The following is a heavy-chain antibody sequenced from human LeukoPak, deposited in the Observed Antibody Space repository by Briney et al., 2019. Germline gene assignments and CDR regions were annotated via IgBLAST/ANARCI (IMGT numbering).Heavy chain of an antibody. V-gene: IGHV3-7*01. D-gene: IGHD3-10*02. J-gene: IGHJ6*04. CDR3: AELGITMIGGV. CDR2: IEQDGSEK. Sequence: QPGGSLRLSCAASGFTFSSSWMNWVRQAPGKGLEWVANIEQDGSEKYCVDSVKGRFTISRDNAKNSLYLQMNSLRAEDTAVYYCAELGITMIGGVWGKGTTVTISS. CDR1: GFTFSSSW.